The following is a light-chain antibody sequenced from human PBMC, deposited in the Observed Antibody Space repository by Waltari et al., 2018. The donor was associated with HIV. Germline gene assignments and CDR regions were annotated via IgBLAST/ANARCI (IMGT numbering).Light chain of an antibody. CDR2: ADH. J-gene: IGLJ2*01. CDR3: QSYDSTLSSVL. CDR1: NSNIGAHYG. V-gene: IGLV1-40*01. Sequence: QSVLTQPPSVSGAPGQRVTISCTGSNSNIGAHYGVNWYQEVPGAAPRLLIYADHNRPAGGPDRFSGSTSATSASLAITGLQAEDEADYYCQSYDSTLSSVLFGGGTKVTVL.